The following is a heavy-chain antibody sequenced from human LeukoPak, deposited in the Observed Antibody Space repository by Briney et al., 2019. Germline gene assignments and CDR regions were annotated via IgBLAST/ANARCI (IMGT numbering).Heavy chain of an antibody. CDR2: IKEDGSAK. D-gene: IGHD5-12*01. Sequence: GWALRLSCTASGFTFSRYCMTWFCQAPGKGLAWVANIKEDGSAKYYVDSMKGRFTISRDNAKNSLYLQINSLRAEDTAVYYCARDSPGYGGYSYWGQGTLVTVSS. V-gene: IGHV3-7*04. J-gene: IGHJ4*02. CDR3: ARDSPGYGGYSY. CDR1: GFTFSRYC.